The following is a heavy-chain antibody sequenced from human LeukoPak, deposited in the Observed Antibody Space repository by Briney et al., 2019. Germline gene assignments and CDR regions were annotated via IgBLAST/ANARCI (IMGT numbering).Heavy chain of an antibody. CDR1: GFTFSSYA. CDR3: ARALTFYYSDAFDI. D-gene: IGHD3-22*01. CDR2: ISSNGGST. V-gene: IGHV3-64*01. J-gene: IGHJ3*02. Sequence: GGSLRLSYAASGFTFSSYAMHWVRQAPGKGLEYVSTISSNGGSTYYANSVKGRFTISRDNPKNTLYLQMGSLRDEDMAVYYCARALTFYYSDAFDIWGQGTMVTVSS.